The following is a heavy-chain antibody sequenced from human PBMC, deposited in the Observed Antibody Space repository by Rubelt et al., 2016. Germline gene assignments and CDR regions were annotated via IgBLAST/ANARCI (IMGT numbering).Heavy chain of an antibody. CDR3: ARGGTGWIDP. V-gene: IGHV4-59*12. CDR1: GGSISDYY. J-gene: IGHJ5*02. Sequence: QVQLQESGPGLVKPSGTLSLTCTVSGGSISDYYWSWIRQPPGKGLQWIGYIYNSGRTNYNPSLESRVTILVDKSKTQFSLNLNSVTAAETAVYYCARGGTGWIDPWGQGTLVTVSS. CDR2: IYNSGRT. D-gene: IGHD1/OR15-1a*01.